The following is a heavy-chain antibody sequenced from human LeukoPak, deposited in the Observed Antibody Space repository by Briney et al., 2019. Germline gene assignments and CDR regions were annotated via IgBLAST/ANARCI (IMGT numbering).Heavy chain of an antibody. Sequence: PGGSLRLSCAASGFTLSSCSMNWVRQAPGKGLEWVSYISSSSTIYYADSVKGRFTISRDNAKNSLYLQMNSLRDEDTAVFYCAKDGSRITMIVVIIPPTTRYGMDVWGQGTTVTVSS. CDR2: ISSSSTI. V-gene: IGHV3-48*02. J-gene: IGHJ6*02. CDR3: AKDGSRITMIVVIIPPTTRYGMDV. CDR1: GFTLSSCS. D-gene: IGHD3-22*01.